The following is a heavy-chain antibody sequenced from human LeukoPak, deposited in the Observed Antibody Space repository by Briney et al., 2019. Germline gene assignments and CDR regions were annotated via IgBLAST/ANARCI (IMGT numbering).Heavy chain of an antibody. D-gene: IGHD1-1*01. CDR2: ISYDGSNK. CDR1: GFTFSSYG. Sequence: PGGSLRLSCAASGFTFSSYGMHWVRQAPGKGLEWVAVISYDGSNKYYADSVKGRFTISRDNSKNTLYLQMNSLRAEDTAVYYCARVWKSWNPFDAFDIWGQGTMVTVSS. V-gene: IGHV3-30*03. CDR3: ARVWKSWNPFDAFDI. J-gene: IGHJ3*02.